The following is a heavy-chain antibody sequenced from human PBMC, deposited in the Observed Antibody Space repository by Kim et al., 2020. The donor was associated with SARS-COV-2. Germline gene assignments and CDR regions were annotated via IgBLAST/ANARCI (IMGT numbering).Heavy chain of an antibody. V-gene: IGHV4-34*01. D-gene: IGHD6-19*01. J-gene: IGHJ5*02. CDR2: INHSGST. Sequence: SETLSLTCAVYGGSFSGYYWSWIRQPPGKGLEWIGEINHSGSTNYNPSLKSRVTISVDTSKNQFSLKLSSVTAADTAVYYCARPRAVAGIRPWGQGTLVT. CDR1: GGSFSGYY. CDR3: ARPRAVAGIRP.